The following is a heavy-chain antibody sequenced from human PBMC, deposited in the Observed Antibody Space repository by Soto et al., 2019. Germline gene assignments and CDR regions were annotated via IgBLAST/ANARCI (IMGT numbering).Heavy chain of an antibody. CDR1: GFTFSSYA. J-gene: IGHJ4*02. CDR3: AKYECSSTSCYDSSLTY. D-gene: IGHD2-2*01. Sequence: GSLRLSCAASGFTFSSYAMSWVRQAPGKGLEWVSAISGSGGSTYYADSVKGRFTISRDNSKNTLYLQMNSLRAEDTAVYYCAKYECSSTSCYDSSLTYWGQATLVTVSS. CDR2: ISGSGGST. V-gene: IGHV3-23*01.